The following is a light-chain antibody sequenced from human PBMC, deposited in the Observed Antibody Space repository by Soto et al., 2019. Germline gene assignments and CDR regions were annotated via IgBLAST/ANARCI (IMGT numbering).Light chain of an antibody. Sequence: AIQLTQSPSSLSASVGDRVTITCRASQGISSALAWYQQKPGKAPNLLIYDASRLESGVPSRFSGSGSGTDXTLTIXSXXXXXXXTYYCQQFNGYPFTFGPGTKVDIK. CDR1: QGISSA. J-gene: IGKJ3*01. CDR2: DAS. V-gene: IGKV1-13*02. CDR3: QQFNGYPFT.